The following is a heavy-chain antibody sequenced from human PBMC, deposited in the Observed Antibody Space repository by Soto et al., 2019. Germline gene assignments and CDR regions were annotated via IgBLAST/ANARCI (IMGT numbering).Heavy chain of an antibody. CDR2: INPNSGGT. Sequence: VASVKVSCKASGYTFTGYYMHWVRQAPGQGLEWMGWINPNSGGTNYAQKFQGRVTMTRDTSISTAYMELSRLRSDDTAVYYCARAPVVPAAIGGYRNAFDIWGQGTMVTVSS. V-gene: IGHV1-2*02. CDR3: ARAPVVPAAIGGYRNAFDI. J-gene: IGHJ3*02. CDR1: GYTFTGYY. D-gene: IGHD2-2*01.